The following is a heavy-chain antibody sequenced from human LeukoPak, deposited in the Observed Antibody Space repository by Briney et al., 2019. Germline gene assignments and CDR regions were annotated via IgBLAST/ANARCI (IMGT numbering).Heavy chain of an antibody. V-gene: IGHV3-23*01. J-gene: IGHJ4*02. CDR2: MTGSGGST. CDR1: GFTFSSYA. Sequence: GGSLRLSCAASGFTFSSYAMSWVRQAPGKGLEWVSSMTGSGGSTYYADSVKGRFTISRDNSKNTLFLQMNSLRTEDTAVYYCAKDSAGRYCSITSCNFFDYWGQGTLVTVSS. CDR3: AKDSAGRYCSITSCNFFDY. D-gene: IGHD2-2*01.